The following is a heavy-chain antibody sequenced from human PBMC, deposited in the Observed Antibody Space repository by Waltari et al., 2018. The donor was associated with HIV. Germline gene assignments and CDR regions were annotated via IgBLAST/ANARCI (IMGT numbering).Heavy chain of an antibody. V-gene: IGHV1-2*02. CDR2: INPNSGGT. Sequence: QVQLVQSGAEVKKPGASVKVSCKASVYTFTGYYMHWVRQAPGQGLEWMGWINPNSGGTNYAQKFQGRVTMTRDTSISTAYMELSRLRSDDTAVYYCATALYSSSSAGSIDYWGQGTLVTVSS. D-gene: IGHD6-6*01. CDR1: VYTFTGYY. CDR3: ATALYSSSSAGSIDY. J-gene: IGHJ4*02.